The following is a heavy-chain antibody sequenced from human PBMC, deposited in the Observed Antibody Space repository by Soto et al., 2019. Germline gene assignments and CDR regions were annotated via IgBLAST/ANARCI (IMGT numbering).Heavy chain of an antibody. CDR1: GYTFTSYG. J-gene: IGHJ4*02. V-gene: IGHV1-18*01. Sequence: QVQLVQSGAEVKKPGASVKVSCKASGYTFTSYGISWVRQAPGQGLEWMGWISAYNGNTNYAQTLQGRVTMTTDTSTSIAYMELRSLRSDDTAVYYCATSLGGYYSHYFDYWGQGTLVTVSS. CDR2: ISAYNGNT. CDR3: ATSLGGYYSHYFDY. D-gene: IGHD3-22*01.